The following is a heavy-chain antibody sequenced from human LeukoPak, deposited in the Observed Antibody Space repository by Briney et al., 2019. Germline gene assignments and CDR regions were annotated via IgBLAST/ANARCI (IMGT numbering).Heavy chain of an antibody. Sequence: SVKVSCKASGGTFSSYAISWVRQAPGQGLEWMGGIIPIFGTANYARKFQGRVTVTADESTSTAYMELSSLRSEDTAVYYCARDEAVAATYYYGMDVWGQGTTVTVSS. CDR2: IIPIFGTA. CDR3: ARDEAVAATYYYGMDV. V-gene: IGHV1-69*13. J-gene: IGHJ6*02. CDR1: GGTFSSYA. D-gene: IGHD2-15*01.